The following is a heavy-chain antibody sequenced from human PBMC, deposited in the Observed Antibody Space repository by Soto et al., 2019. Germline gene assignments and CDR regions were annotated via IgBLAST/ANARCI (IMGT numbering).Heavy chain of an antibody. J-gene: IGHJ6*02. Sequence: TFSSYAMSWVRQAPGKVLEWVSAISGSGGSTYYADSVKGRFTISRDNSKNTLYLQMNSLRAEDTAVYYCAKGGSIAARLPYYYYGMDVWGQGTTVTVSS. CDR2: ISGSGGST. V-gene: IGHV3-23*01. CDR1: TFSSYA. CDR3: AKGGSIAARLPYYYYGMDV. D-gene: IGHD6-6*01.